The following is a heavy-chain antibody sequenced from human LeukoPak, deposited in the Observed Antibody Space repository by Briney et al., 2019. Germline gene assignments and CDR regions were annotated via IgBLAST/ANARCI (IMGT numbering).Heavy chain of an antibody. CDR3: ARTAQWGSGWVGGYWYFDL. CDR2: IYYSGST. CDR1: GGSIRSYY. D-gene: IGHD6-19*01. J-gene: IGHJ2*01. V-gene: IGHV4-59*01. Sequence: TETLSLTCTVSGGSIRSYYWSWIRQPPGKGLEWIGYIYYSGSTNYNPSLKSRVTISVDTSKNQFSLKLSSVTAADTAVYYCARTAQWGSGWVGGYWYFDLWGRGTLVTVSS.